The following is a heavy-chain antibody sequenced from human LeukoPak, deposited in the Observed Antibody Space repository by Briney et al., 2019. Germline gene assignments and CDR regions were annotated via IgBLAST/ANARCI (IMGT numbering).Heavy chain of an antibody. CDR2: IRSTSNTI. D-gene: IGHD4-23*01. V-gene: IGHV3-48*03. Sequence: GGSLRLSCAASGFAFSSYEMNWVRRAPGKGLEWVSYIRSTSNTIYYADSVKGRFTISRDNAKNSLYLQMNSLRAEDTAVYYCARDFGRWFIDYWGQGTLVTVSP. CDR1: GFAFSSYE. CDR3: ARDFGRWFIDY. J-gene: IGHJ4*02.